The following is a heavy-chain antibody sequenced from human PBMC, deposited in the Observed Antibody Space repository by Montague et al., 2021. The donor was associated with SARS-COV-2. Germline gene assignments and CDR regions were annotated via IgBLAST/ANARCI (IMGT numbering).Heavy chain of an antibody. CDR1: GDSIRSYY. V-gene: IGHV4-59*01. CDR2: IYYSGIT. Sequence: SETLSLTCTVSGDSIRSYYWSWIRQPPGKGLEWIGNIYYSGITNXXPSLESRVTTSIDTSKNQFSLRLSSVTAADTAVYYCARVRLTGTTAPYFDYWGQGTLVTVSS. D-gene: IGHD1-1*01. CDR3: ARVRLTGTTAPYFDY. J-gene: IGHJ4*02.